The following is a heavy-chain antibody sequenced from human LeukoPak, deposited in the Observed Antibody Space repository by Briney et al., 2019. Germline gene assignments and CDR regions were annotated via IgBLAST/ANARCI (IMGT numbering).Heavy chain of an antibody. Sequence: ASVKVSCKASGYTFTGYYFHWVRQAPGQGLEWMAWINPNTAGTNYAQKFLGRVTLTWDTSISTAYLEVTGLTSDDTAVYYCATSDGVYKAGHYYYMRVWGKGTSVTVSS. CDR3: ATSDGVYKAGHYYYMRV. J-gene: IGHJ6*03. D-gene: IGHD5-24*01. CDR2: INPNTAGT. CDR1: GYTFTGYY. V-gene: IGHV1-2*02.